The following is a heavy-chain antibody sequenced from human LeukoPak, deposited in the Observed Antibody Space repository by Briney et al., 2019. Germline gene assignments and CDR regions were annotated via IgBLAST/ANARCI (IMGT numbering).Heavy chain of an antibody. Sequence: SVKVSCKASGGTFSSYAISWVRQAPGQGLEWMGRIIPILGIANYAQKFQGRVTMTRNTSISTAYMELSSLRSEDTAVYYCARGHRPGYCSSTSCRWGQGTLVTVSS. J-gene: IGHJ4*02. CDR1: GGTFSSYA. CDR2: IIPILGIA. CDR3: ARGHRPGYCSSTSCR. V-gene: IGHV1-69*04. D-gene: IGHD2-2*01.